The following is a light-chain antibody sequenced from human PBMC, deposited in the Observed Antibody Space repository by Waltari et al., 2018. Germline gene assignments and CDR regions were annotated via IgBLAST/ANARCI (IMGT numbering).Light chain of an antibody. CDR1: SSDVGFCNF. CDR3: NSCTTSSTWV. CDR2: EVN. V-gene: IGLV2-14*01. J-gene: IGLJ3*02. Sequence: QSALTQPASVSGSPGQSITISCTGTSSDVGFCNFVYWNQHHPGKAPKLSIYEVNNRPSGVSHRFSGSKSGNPASLTISGLQAEDEADYYCNSCTTSSTWVFGGGTKLTVL.